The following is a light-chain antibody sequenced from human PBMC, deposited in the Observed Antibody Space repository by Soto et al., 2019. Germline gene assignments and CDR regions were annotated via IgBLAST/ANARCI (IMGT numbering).Light chain of an antibody. CDR1: QTVFHSSYNKDF. V-gene: IGKV4-1*01. Sequence: DIVMTQSPVSLSVSLGERATINCKSSQTVFHSSYNKDFLAWYQQKPGQPPKLLFYWDSTRESGVPARFSGGGSGTDFSLTISSLQAEDVAVYYCQQYYSSLTFGQGTKLEIK. CDR3: QQYYSSLT. J-gene: IGKJ2*01. CDR2: WDS.